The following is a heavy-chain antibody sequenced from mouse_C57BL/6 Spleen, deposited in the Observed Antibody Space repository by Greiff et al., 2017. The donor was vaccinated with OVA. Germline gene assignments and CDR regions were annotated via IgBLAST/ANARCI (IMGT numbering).Heavy chain of an antibody. V-gene: IGHV1-59*01. CDR2: IDPSDSYT. CDR3: ARRAPTDYYGSPSYAMDY. D-gene: IGHD1-1*01. CDR1: GYTFTSYW. J-gene: IGHJ4*01. Sequence: QVQLQQPGAELVRPGTSVKSSCKASGYTFTSYWMHWVKQRPGQGLEWIGVIDPSDSYTNYNQKFKGKATLTVDTSSSTAYMQLSSLTSEDSAVYYCARRAPTDYYGSPSYAMDYWGQGTSVTVSS.